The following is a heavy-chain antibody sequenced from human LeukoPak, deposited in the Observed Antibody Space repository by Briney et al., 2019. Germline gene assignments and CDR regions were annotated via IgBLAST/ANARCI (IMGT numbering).Heavy chain of an antibody. CDR3: ARNYDFWSGYFNSVDS. J-gene: IGHJ5*01. CDR2: ISSSSSYI. D-gene: IGHD3-3*01. CDR1: GFTFSSHT. V-gene: IGHV3-21*01. Sequence: GGSLRLSCAASGFTFSSHTMNWVRQAPGKGLEWVSSISSSSSYIYYAGSVKGRFTISRDNAKNSLYLRMNSLRAEDTAVYYCARNYDFWSGYFNSVDSWGQGTLVTVSS.